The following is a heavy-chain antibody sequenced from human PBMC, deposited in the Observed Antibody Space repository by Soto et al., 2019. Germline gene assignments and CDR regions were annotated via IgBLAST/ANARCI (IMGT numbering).Heavy chain of an antibody. J-gene: IGHJ6*02. CDR1: GYTFTSYD. CDR2: MNPNSGNT. Sequence: ASVKVSCKASGYTFTSYDINWVRQATGQGLEWMGWMNPNSGNTGYAQKFQGRVTMTRNTSISTAYMELSSLRSADTAVYYCARGGSTIFGVVIPLPRDVWGQGTTVTVSS. V-gene: IGHV1-8*01. D-gene: IGHD3-3*01. CDR3: ARGGSTIFGVVIPLPRDV.